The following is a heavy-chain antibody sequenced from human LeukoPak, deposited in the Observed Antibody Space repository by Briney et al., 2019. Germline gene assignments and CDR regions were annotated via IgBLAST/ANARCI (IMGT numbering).Heavy chain of an antibody. CDR2: INQDGSVK. J-gene: IGHJ4*02. CDR1: AFSFRTYW. D-gene: IGHD6-19*01. Sequence: GGSLRLSCVASAFSFRTYWMNWVRQAPGEGLEWVANINQDGSVKHYLDSVKGRFTISRDNAKNSLYLQMNSLRADDTAVYYCAVIDSNGWQVGLDYWGQGTQVTVSS. CDR3: AVIDSNGWQVGLDY. V-gene: IGHV3-7*01.